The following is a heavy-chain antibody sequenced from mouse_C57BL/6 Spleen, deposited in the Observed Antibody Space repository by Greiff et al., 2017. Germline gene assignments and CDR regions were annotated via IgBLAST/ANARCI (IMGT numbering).Heavy chain of an antibody. V-gene: IGHV1-69*01. J-gene: IGHJ2*01. Sequence: QVQLQQPGAELVMPGASVKLSCKASGYTFTSYWMHWVKQRPGQGLEWIGEIDPSDSYTNYNQKFKGKSTLTVDKSSSTAYMQLSSLTSEDSAVYYCARGGYHYCDYWGQGTTLTVSS. D-gene: IGHD2-2*01. CDR2: IDPSDSYT. CDR1: GYTFTSYW. CDR3: ARGGYHYCDY.